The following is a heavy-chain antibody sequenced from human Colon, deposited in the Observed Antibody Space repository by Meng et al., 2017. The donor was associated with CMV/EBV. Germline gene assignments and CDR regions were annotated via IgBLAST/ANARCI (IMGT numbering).Heavy chain of an antibody. CDR3: ARIAAGDFWSVYYPFDY. J-gene: IGHJ4*02. CDR1: GSSFSNSW. V-gene: IGHV3-23*03. CDR2: VYSDDSST. D-gene: IGHD3-3*01. Sequence: GGSLRLSCAASGSSFSNSWMIWVRRAPGKGLEWVSLVYSDDSSTYYSDSVKGRFTISRDYSKNTLYLQMNSLRAEDTAVYYCARIAAGDFWSVYYPFDYWGQGTLVTVSS.